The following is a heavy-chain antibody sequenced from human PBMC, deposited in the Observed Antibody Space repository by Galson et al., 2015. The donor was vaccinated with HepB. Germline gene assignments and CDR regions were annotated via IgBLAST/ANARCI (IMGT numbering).Heavy chain of an antibody. D-gene: IGHD4-17*01. CDR2: IDSGGRT. J-gene: IGHJ6*02. CDR3: ARDQGDDYVNYYYYHGMDV. Sequence: SLRLSCAASGFTVSSNYMSWVRQAPGKGPEWVSVIDSGGRTHYADSVKGRFTISRDNSKNTLYFQVNSLRAEDTAVYYCARDQGDDYVNYYYYHGMDVWGQGTTVTVSS. V-gene: IGHV3-66*02. CDR1: GFTVSSNY.